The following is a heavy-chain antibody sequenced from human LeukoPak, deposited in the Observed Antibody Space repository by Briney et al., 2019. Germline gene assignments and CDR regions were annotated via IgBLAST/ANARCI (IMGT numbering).Heavy chain of an antibody. CDR2: IYYRGST. V-gene: IGHV4-39*01. Sequence: SETLSLTCTVSGGSISSSPYYWGWIRQPPGKGLEWIGTIYYRGSTYSNPSHNSRVTISLDTSKNQFSLRLRSVTAADTALYYCARHYLSDGILSTFDPWGQGTLVTVSS. CDR1: GGSISSSPYY. CDR3: ARHYLSDGILSTFDP. D-gene: IGHD2-2*01. J-gene: IGHJ5*02.